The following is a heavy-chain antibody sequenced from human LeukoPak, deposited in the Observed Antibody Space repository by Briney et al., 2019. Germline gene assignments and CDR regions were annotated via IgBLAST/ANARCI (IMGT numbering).Heavy chain of an antibody. CDR2: IYPGESET. CDR3: ARLYGDYALDY. V-gene: IGHV5-51*01. D-gene: IGHD4-17*01. CDR1: GYTFTSYW. J-gene: IGHJ4*02. Sequence: GESLKISCKGSGYTFTSYWINWVRQMPGKGLEWMEIIYPGESETRYSPSFQGQVTISADKSITTVYLQWSSLKASDTAMYYCARLYGDYALDYWGQGTLVSVSS.